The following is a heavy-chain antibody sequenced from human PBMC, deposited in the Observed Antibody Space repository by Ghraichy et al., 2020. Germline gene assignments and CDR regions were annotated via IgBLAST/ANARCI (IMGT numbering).Heavy chain of an antibody. V-gene: IGHV4-59*01. D-gene: IGHD3-10*01. CDR3: ARGGRGYLDY. Sequence: SETLSLTCTASGGSISSYYWSWIRQPPGKGLEWIGYIYYSGSTNYNPSLKSRVTISVDTSKNQFSLKLSSVTAADTAVYYCARGGRGYLDYWGQGTLVTVSS. CDR2: IYYSGST. J-gene: IGHJ4*02. CDR1: GGSISSYY.